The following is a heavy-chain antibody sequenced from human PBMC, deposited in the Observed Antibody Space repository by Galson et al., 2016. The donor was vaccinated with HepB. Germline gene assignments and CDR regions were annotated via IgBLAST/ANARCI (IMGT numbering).Heavy chain of an antibody. CDR1: GFTFSHYW. V-gene: IGHV3-74*01. CDR3: AREGESGWFDP. Sequence: SLRLSCAASGFTFSHYWMHWVRQVPGKGLMWVSHITDDATGTNYADSVKGRLIISRDNAQNTLYLQMNSLKAEDTAVYFCAREGESGWFDPWGQGTLVTVSS. D-gene: IGHD1-26*01. J-gene: IGHJ5*02. CDR2: ITDDATGT.